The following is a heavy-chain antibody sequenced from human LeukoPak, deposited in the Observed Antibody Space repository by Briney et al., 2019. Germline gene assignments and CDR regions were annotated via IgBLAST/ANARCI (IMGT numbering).Heavy chain of an antibody. CDR1: GFTFNNFG. D-gene: IGHD2-15*01. V-gene: IGHV3-23*01. CDR3: AKGVKGWTSFDY. Sequence: PGGSLRLSCAASGFTFNNFGMSWVRQAPGKGLEWVSGTSGSGGSTYYADSMKGRLTISRDNSKNTLYLQMNSLRADDTAVYYCAKGVKGWTSFDYWGQGTLVTVSS. CDR2: TSGSGGST. J-gene: IGHJ4*02.